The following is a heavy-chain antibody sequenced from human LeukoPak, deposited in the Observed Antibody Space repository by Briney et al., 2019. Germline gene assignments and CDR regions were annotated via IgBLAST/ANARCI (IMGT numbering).Heavy chain of an antibody. CDR2: IYYSGST. V-gene: IGHV4-59*01. J-gene: IGHJ4*02. Sequence: ETLSLTCTVSGGSISSYYWSWIRPPPGKGLEWIGYIYYSGSTNYNPSLKSRVTISVDTSKNQFSLKLSSVTAADTAVYYCARAGYYYDSSGKFAYWGQGTLVTVSS. D-gene: IGHD3-22*01. CDR1: GGSISSYY. CDR3: ARAGYYYDSSGKFAY.